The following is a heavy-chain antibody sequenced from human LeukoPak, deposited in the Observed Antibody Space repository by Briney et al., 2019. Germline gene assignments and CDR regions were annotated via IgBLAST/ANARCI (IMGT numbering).Heavy chain of an antibody. J-gene: IGHJ4*02. V-gene: IGHV4-39*01. CDR3: ARHPPYTAYSGSWGGNYFDY. CDR1: GGSISSSGYY. Sequence: PSETLSLTXSVSGGSISSSGYYWGWIRQPPGKGLEWIGTIYYSGSTYYNPSLKSRVTISVDTSKNQFSLNLRSVTAADTAVYYCARHPPYTAYSGSWGGNYFDYWGQGTLVTVSS. D-gene: IGHD6-13*01. CDR2: IYYSGST.